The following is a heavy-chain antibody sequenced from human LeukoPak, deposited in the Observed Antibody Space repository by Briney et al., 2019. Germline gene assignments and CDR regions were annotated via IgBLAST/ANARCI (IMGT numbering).Heavy chain of an antibody. CDR2: ISYDGSNK. J-gene: IGHJ3*02. Sequence: GRSLRLPCAASGFTFSSYAMHWVRQAPGKGLEWVAVISYDGSNKYYADSVKGRFTISRDNSKNTLYLQMNSLRAEDTAVYYCARDLGHAFDIWGQGTMVTVSS. V-gene: IGHV3-30-3*01. CDR1: GFTFSSYA. CDR3: ARDLGHAFDI.